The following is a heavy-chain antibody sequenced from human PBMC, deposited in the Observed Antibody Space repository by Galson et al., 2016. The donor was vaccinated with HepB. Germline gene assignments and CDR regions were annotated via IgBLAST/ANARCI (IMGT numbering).Heavy chain of an antibody. CDR2: IQQNGLEK. CDR1: GFTFSDYW. V-gene: IGHV3-7*01. J-gene: IGHJ6*02. CDR3: ATDLRVPYYFGLGV. D-gene: IGHD2-2*01. Sequence: SLRLSCAASGFTFSDYWMSWVRQAPGKGLEWVANIQQNGLEKYYVDSVKGRFSISRDNAKNSLYLQMNSLIAEDTAVYYCATDLRVPYYFGLGVWGQGTTVIVSS.